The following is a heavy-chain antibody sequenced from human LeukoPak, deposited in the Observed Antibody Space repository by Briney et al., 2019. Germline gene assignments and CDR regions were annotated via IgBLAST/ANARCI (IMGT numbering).Heavy chain of an antibody. Sequence: GGSLRLSCAASGFTFSSYWMSWVRQAPGKGLEWVANIKQDGSEKYYVDSVKGRFTISRDNSKNTLYLQMNSLRAEDTAVYYCARERRYDPRRAFNIWGQGTMVTVSS. CDR2: IKQDGSEK. J-gene: IGHJ3*02. D-gene: IGHD5-12*01. V-gene: IGHV3-7*01. CDR1: GFTFSSYW. CDR3: ARERRYDPRRAFNI.